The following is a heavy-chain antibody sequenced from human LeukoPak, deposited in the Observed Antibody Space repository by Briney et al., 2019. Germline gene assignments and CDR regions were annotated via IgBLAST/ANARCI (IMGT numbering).Heavy chain of an antibody. Sequence: GGSLRLSCAASGFTFDDYAMHWVRHAPGEGLEWVSGISWNSGSIGYADSVKGRFTISRDNAKNSLYLQMNSLRAEDTALYYCAKGGSGGAHFDYWGQGTLVTVSS. J-gene: IGHJ4*02. CDR3: AKGGSGGAHFDY. V-gene: IGHV3-9*01. D-gene: IGHD3-10*01. CDR1: GFTFDDYA. CDR2: ISWNSGSI.